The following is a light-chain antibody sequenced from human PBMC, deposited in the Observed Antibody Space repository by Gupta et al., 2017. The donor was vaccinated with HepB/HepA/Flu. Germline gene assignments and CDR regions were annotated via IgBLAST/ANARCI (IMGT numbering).Light chain of an antibody. CDR3: MQTSHFPLT. Sequence: DAVLTQSPLSLSVALGQPASISCRSSERLVHSEGSIYFNWLHQRPGQPPRLLIYKSSIRFSGDPDRFSGSGTGTDFTLHISRVEAEDVGLYYCMQTSHFPLTFGLGTRVEIK. CDR2: KSS. V-gene: IGKV2-24*01. CDR1: ERLVHSEGSIY. J-gene: IGKJ1*01.